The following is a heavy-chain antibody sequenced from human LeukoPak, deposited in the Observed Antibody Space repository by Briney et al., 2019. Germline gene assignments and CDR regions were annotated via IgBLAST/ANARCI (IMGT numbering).Heavy chain of an antibody. CDR2: LSGSGAGT. V-gene: IGHV3-23*01. Sequence: GGSLRLSCAASGFTFSSFSMNWVRQAPGRGLEWVATLSGSGAGTYYSDSVQGRFTISRDNSKRTLFLQMNSLRAEDTAFYYCAKAELGVDTFFDYWGQGTLVTVSS. J-gene: IGHJ4*02. CDR1: GFTFSSFS. D-gene: IGHD3-3*01. CDR3: AKAELGVDTFFDY.